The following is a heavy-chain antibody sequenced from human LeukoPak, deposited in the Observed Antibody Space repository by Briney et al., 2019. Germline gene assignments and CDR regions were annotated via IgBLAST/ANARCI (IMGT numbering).Heavy chain of an antibody. V-gene: IGHV1-69*05. J-gene: IGHJ4*02. Sequence: ASVKVSCKASAGTCSSYAISWLRQPPGQGLEWLGRIIPIFGTANYAQKFQGRVTITTDESTRTAYMELSSLRSEDTAVYYCARGRLGLYYYDSSGYVHFDYWGQGTLVTVSS. CDR2: IIPIFGTA. CDR3: ARGRLGLYYYDSSGYVHFDY. CDR1: AGTCSSYA. D-gene: IGHD3-22*01.